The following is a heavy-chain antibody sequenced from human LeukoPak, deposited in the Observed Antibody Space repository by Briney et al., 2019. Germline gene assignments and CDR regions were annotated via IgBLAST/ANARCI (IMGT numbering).Heavy chain of an antibody. CDR2: NYYSGST. V-gene: IGHV4-59*01. CDR3: ARVGSLWSGPKYFDY. CDR1: GGSISSYY. J-gene: IGHJ4*02. Sequence: SETLSLTCTVSGGSISSYYWSWIRQPPGKGLEWIGYNYYSGSTNYNPSLKSRVTISVDTSKNQFSLKLSSVTAADTAVYYCARVGSLWSGPKYFDYWGQGTLVTVSS. D-gene: IGHD3-10*01.